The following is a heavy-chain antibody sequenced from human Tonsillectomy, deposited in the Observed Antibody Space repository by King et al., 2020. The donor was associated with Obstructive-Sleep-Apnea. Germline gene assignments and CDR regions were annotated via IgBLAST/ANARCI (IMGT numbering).Heavy chain of an antibody. V-gene: IGHV3-30*03. CDR3: ARDFGYCSGGSCYYYFDY. D-gene: IGHD2-15*01. CDR1: GFTFSSYG. Sequence: VQLVESGGGVLQPGRSLRLSCAASGFTFSSYGMHWVRQAPDKGLEWVAVISYDGSNKYYADSVKGRFTISRDKSKNTLYLQMNSLRAEDTAVYYCARDFGYCSGGSCYYYFDYWGEGTLVTVSS. CDR2: ISYDGSNK. J-gene: IGHJ4*02.